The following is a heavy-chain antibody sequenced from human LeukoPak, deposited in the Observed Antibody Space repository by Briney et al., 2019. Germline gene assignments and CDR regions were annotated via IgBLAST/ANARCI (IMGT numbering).Heavy chain of an antibody. J-gene: IGHJ6*02. D-gene: IGHD4-17*01. Sequence: ASVKVSCKASGYTLTNYYMHWVRQAPGQGLEWMGWMNPNSGNTDYAQKFQGRVTMTRNTSKSTAYMELSSLRSEDTAVYYCARGRWDYGDYLGSRYYYGMDVWGQGTTVTVSS. CDR1: GYTLTNYY. CDR3: ARGRWDYGDYLGSRYYYGMDV. V-gene: IGHV1-8*02. CDR2: MNPNSGNT.